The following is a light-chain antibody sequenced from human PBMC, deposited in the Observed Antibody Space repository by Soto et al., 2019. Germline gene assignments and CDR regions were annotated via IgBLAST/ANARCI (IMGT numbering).Light chain of an antibody. V-gene: IGKV1-5*01. CDR3: QHYNSYRWT. CDR2: DAS. Sequence: DIQMTQSPSTLSASVGDRVTITCRASQSISSWLAWYQQKPGKAPKLLIYDASSLESGVPSRFSGSGSGTEFTLTISSLQPDDFATYYCQHYNSYRWTFGQGTKVEIK. CDR1: QSISSW. J-gene: IGKJ1*01.